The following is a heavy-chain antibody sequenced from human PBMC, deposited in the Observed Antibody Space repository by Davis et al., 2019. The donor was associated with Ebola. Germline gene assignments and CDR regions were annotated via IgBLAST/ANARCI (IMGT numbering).Heavy chain of an antibody. CDR1: GFTFDDYA. CDR2: ISGDGGST. V-gene: IGHV3-43*02. CDR3: ARWTSS. J-gene: IGHJ5*02. D-gene: IGHD5-24*01. Sequence: GGSLRLSCAASGFTFDDYAMHWVRQAPGKGLEWVSLISGDGGSTYYVDSVKGRFTISRDNAKNSLYLQMNSLRAEDTAVYYCARWTSSWGQGTLVTVSS.